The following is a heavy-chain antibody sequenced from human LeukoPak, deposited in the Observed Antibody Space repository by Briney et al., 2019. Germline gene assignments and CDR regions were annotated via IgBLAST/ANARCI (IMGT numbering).Heavy chain of an antibody. D-gene: IGHD3-22*01. Sequence: PGESLKISCKGSGYGFTSYWIGWVRQMPGKGLEWMGIIYPGDSDTRYSPSFQGQVTISADKSISTAYLQWSSLKASDTAMYYCARRGSSGYYYAWAFDIWGQGTMVTVSS. V-gene: IGHV5-51*01. CDR3: ARRGSSGYYYAWAFDI. J-gene: IGHJ3*02. CDR1: GYGFTSYW. CDR2: IYPGDSDT.